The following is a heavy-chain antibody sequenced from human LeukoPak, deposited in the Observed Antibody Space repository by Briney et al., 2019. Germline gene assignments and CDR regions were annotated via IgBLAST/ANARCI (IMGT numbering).Heavy chain of an antibody. D-gene: IGHD1-26*01. J-gene: IGHJ4*02. CDR1: GGSISSGGYY. CDR2: IYYSGST. V-gene: IGHV4-31*03. Sequence: NSSQTLSLTCTVSGGSISSGGYYWSWIRQHPGKGLEWIGYIYYSGSTYYNPSLKSRVTISVDTSKNQFSLKLSSVTAADTAVYYCARESGIVGATIIPFDYWGQGTLVTVSS. CDR3: ARESGIVGATIIPFDY.